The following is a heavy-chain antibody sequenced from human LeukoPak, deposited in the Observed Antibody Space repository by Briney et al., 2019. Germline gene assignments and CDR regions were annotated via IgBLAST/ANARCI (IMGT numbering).Heavy chain of an antibody. Sequence: GGSLRLSCAASGFTFNTFDMTWVRQAPGKGLEWVSYISSGSSSRYYADSVKGRFTISRDNAKNSLYLQMNSLRAEDTAVYYCARDGLLGYFDYWGQGTLVTVSS. CDR1: GFTFNTFD. CDR2: ISSGSSSR. CDR3: ARDGLLGYFDY. V-gene: IGHV3-48*01. D-gene: IGHD1-26*01. J-gene: IGHJ4*02.